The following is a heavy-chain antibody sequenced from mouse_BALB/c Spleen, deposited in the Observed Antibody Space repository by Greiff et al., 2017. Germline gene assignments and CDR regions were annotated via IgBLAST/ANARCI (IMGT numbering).Heavy chain of an antibody. J-gene: IGHJ1*01. CDR3: AKSYGSSYWYFAV. V-gene: IGHV14-3*02. Sequence: EVQLQQSGAELVKPGASVKLSCTASGFNIKDTYMHWVKQRPEQGLEWIGRIDPANGNTKYDPKFQGKATITADTSSNTAYLQLSSLTSEDTAVYYCAKSYGSSYWYFAVWGAGTTVTVSA. CDR2: IDPANGNT. CDR1: GFNIKDTY. D-gene: IGHD1-1*01.